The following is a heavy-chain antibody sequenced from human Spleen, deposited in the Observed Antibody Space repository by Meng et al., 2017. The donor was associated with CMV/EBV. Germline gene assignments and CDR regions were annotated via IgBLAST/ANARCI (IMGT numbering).Heavy chain of an antibody. Sequence: GRLVEAGGGSVPPGGSLRLSLAAFGFTFSSDAMSWVRQAPGKGLEWVSAISGSGGSTYYADSVKGRFTISRDNSKNTLYLQMNSLRAEDTAVYYCAKDGAPYSSDDPPAYWGQGTLVTVSS. CDR3: AKDGAPYSSDDPPAY. V-gene: IGHV3-23*04. D-gene: IGHD6-19*01. CDR2: ISGSGGST. CDR1: GFTFSSDA. J-gene: IGHJ4*02.